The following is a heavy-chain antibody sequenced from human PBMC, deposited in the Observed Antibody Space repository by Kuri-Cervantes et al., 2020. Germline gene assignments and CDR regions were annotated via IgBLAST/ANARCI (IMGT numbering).Heavy chain of an antibody. J-gene: IGHJ4*02. D-gene: IGHD2-2*01. CDR3: ASTPGVVVPAAMGVGRDYFDY. CDR1: SSYW. V-gene: IGHV4-39*01. Sequence: SSYWMHWVRQPPGKGLEWIGSIYYSVSTYYNPSLKSRVTISVDTSKNQFSLKLSSVTAADTAVYYCASTPGVVVPAAMGVGRDYFDYWGQGTLVTVSS. CDR2: IYYSVST.